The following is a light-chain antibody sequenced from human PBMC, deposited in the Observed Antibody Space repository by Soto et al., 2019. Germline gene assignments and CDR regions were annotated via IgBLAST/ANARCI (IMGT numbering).Light chain of an antibody. CDR1: SSDFGNSYNW. CDR3: CSYTNIDTYV. Sequence: QSALTQPASVSGSPGQSITISCTGTSSDFGNSYNWVSWYQQHPGKAPKLIIYDVNNRPSGVSNRFSASTSGNTASLTISGLQAEDEADYYCCSYTNIDTYVFGGGTKLTVL. CDR2: DVN. J-gene: IGLJ1*01. V-gene: IGLV2-14*01.